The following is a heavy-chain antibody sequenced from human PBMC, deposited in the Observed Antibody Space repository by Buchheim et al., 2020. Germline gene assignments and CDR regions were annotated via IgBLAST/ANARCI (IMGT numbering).Heavy chain of an antibody. CDR3: ARDRLIFSSSSDFDY. J-gene: IGHJ4*02. D-gene: IGHD6-13*01. V-gene: IGHV3-11*06. CDR1: GFTFSDYY. Sequence: QVQLVESGGGLVKPGGSLRLSCAASGFTFSDYYMSWIRQAPGKGLEWVSYISSSSSYTNYADSVKGRFTISRDNAKNSLYLKMKRQRAEDTAVYYCARDRLIFSSSSDFDYWGKGT. CDR2: ISSSSSYT.